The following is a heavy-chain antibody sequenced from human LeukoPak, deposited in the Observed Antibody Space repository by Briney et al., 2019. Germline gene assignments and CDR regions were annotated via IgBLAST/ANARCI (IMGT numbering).Heavy chain of an antibody. CDR1: GGSLSSYY. CDR3: ARLRDSSGYYIDY. Sequence: SETLSLTCTVSGGSLSSYYWSWIRQPPGKGLEWIGYIYYSGSTNYNPSLKSRVTISVDTSKNQFSLKLSSVTAADTAVYYCARLRDSSGYYIDYWGQGTLVTVSS. D-gene: IGHD3-22*01. J-gene: IGHJ4*02. CDR2: IYYSGST. V-gene: IGHV4-59*08.